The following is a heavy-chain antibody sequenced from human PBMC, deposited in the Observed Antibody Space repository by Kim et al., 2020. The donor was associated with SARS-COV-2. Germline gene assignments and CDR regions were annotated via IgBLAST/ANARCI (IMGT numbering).Heavy chain of an antibody. V-gene: IGHV1-69*13. Sequence: SVKVSCKASGGTFSSYAISWVRQAPGQGLEWMGGIIPIFGTANYAQKFQGRVTITADESTSTAYMELSSLRSEDTAVYYCARGYYGSGSYNYYYYGMDVWGQGTTVTVSS. CDR3: ARGYYGSGSYNYYYYGMDV. CDR1: GGTFSSYA. CDR2: IIPIFGTA. J-gene: IGHJ6*02. D-gene: IGHD3-10*01.